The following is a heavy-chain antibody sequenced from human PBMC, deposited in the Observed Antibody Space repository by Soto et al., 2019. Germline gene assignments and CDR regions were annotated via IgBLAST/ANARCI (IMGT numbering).Heavy chain of an antibody. J-gene: IGHJ5*02. CDR1: GGSISSSTYY. Sequence: PXETLSITWTFSGGSISSSTYYLDLIRQPPGKGLEWIGAMYYTGNKNYDPSLESRVTMSVDTSKNQFSLKLSSVTPTDTAVYYCARRSSSSLGSLFDPWGRGILVTVSS. V-gene: IGHV4-39*01. D-gene: IGHD6-6*01. CDR3: ARRSSSSLGSLFDP. CDR2: MYYTGNK.